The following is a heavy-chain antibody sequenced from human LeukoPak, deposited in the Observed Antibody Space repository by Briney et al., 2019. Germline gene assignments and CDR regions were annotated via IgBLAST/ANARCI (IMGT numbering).Heavy chain of an antibody. CDR3: ARIQLWRTYFDY. V-gene: IGHV4-31*03. CDR1: GGSISSGGYY. CDR2: IYYSGST. J-gene: IGHJ4*02. Sequence: SETLSLTCTVSGGSISSGGYYWCWIRQHPGKGLEWIGYIYYSGSTYYNPSLKSRVTISVDTSKDQFSLKLSSVTAADTAVYYCARIQLWRTYFDYWGQGTLVTVSS. D-gene: IGHD5-18*01.